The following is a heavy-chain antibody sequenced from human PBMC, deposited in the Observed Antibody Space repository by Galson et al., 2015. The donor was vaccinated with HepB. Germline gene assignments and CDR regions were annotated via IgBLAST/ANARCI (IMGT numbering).Heavy chain of an antibody. J-gene: IGHJ3*02. CDR3: AKDHMDGSYFPGGLFDI. D-gene: IGHD1-26*01. CDR1: GPSFSSYA. CDR2: ISGSGGST. Sequence: SLTPPCAATGPSFSSYALSCARQAPGKGLEWVSAISGSGGSTYYADSVKGRFTISRDNSKNTLYLQMNSLRAEDTAVYYCAKDHMDGSYFPGGLFDIWGQGTMVTVSS. V-gene: IGHV3-23*01.